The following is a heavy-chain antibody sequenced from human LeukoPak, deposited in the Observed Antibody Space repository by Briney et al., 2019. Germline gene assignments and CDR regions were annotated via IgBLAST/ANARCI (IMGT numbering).Heavy chain of an antibody. J-gene: IGHJ4*02. D-gene: IGHD4-17*01. Sequence: GSLRLSCAASGFTFSSYAMSWIRQTPGKGLEWIGKINHGGGTNYNPSLKSRATISVDTSKKQFSLNLTSVTAADTAVYYCARGEDGTGDYRPTYFDSWGQGTLVTVSS. CDR2: INHGGGT. CDR3: ARGEDGTGDYRPTYFDS. V-gene: IGHV4-34*01. CDR1: GFTFSSYA.